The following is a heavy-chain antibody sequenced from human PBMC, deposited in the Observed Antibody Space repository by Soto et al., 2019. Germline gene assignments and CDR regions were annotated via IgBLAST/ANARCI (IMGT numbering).Heavy chain of an antibody. D-gene: IGHD1-7*01. Sequence: GGSLRLSCAASGFTFSSYGMHWVRQAPGKGLEWVAVISYDGSNKYYADSVKGRFTISRDNSKNTLYLQMNSLRAEDTAVYYCAKDSSRYNWNYAFDYWGQGTLVTVSS. CDR2: ISYDGSNK. J-gene: IGHJ4*02. CDR3: AKDSSRYNWNYAFDY. V-gene: IGHV3-30*18. CDR1: GFTFSSYG.